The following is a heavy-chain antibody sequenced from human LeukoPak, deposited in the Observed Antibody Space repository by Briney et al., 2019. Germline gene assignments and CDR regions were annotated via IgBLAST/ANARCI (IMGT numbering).Heavy chain of an antibody. V-gene: IGHV4-34*01. Sequence: SETLSLTCAVYGGSFSGYYWSWIRQPPGKGLEWIGEINHSGSTNHNPSLKSRVTISVDTSKNQFSLKLSSVTAADTAVYYCARERYYDILTGLDYWGQGTLVTVSS. CDR2: INHSGST. J-gene: IGHJ4*02. D-gene: IGHD3-9*01. CDR3: ARERYYDILTGLDY. CDR1: GGSFSGYY.